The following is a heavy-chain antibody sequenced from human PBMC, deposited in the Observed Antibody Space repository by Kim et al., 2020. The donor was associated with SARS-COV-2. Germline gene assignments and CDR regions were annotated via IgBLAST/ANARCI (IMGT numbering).Heavy chain of an antibody. J-gene: IGHJ3*02. Sequence: ASVKVSCKASGYTFTSYYMHWVRQAPGQGLEWMGIINPSGGSTSYAQKFQGRVTMTRDTSTSTVYMELSSLRSEDTAVYYCASETGYCSSTSCPTRAFDIWGQGTMVTVSS. V-gene: IGHV1-46*01. CDR3: ASETGYCSSTSCPTRAFDI. CDR1: GYTFTSYY. D-gene: IGHD2-2*01. CDR2: INPSGGST.